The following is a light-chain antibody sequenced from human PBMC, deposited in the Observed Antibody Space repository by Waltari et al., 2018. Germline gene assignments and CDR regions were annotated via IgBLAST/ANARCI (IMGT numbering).Light chain of an antibody. J-gene: IGLJ2*01. CDR3: SSYTSSSTLV. CDR1: SSDVGGSNY. Sequence: QSALTQPASVSGSPGQSHTISCTGPSSDVGGSNYASWYQQHPGKAPKLMIYEVSNRPSGVSNRFSGSKSGNTASLTISGLQAEDEADYYCSSYTSSSTLVFGGGTKLTVL. V-gene: IGLV2-14*01. CDR2: EVS.